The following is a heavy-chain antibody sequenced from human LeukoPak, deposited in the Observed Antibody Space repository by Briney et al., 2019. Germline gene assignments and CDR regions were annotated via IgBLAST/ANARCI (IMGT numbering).Heavy chain of an antibody. CDR1: GGTISSGGYV. J-gene: IGHJ4*02. CDR2: IYYSGST. V-gene: IGHV4-31*03. Sequence: PSQTLSLTCTVSGGTISSGGYVWSWIRQHPGKGLEWVGYIYYSGSTYYNPSLKSRVTISVDTSKNQFSLKLSSVTAADTAVYYCARDDNCSGGSCYSYWGQGTLVTVSS. CDR3: ARDDNCSGGSCYSY. D-gene: IGHD2-15*01.